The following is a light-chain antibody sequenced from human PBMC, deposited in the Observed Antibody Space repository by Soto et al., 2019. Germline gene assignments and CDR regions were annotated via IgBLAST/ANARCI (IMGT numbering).Light chain of an antibody. V-gene: IGLV2-14*03. CDR3: TSWTTSTTMI. CDR2: DVS. J-gene: IGLJ2*01. CDR1: RSDIGAYNF. Sequence: QSALTQPASVSGSPGQSITITCTGTRSDIGAYNFVSWYQQHPGEVPKLMLYDVSIRPSGVSNRFSGSKSGNTASLTFSGLQAEDEADYYCTSWTTSTTMIFGGGTKLTVL.